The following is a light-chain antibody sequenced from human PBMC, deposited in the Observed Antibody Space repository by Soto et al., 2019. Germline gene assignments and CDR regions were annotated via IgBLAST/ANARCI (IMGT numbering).Light chain of an antibody. V-gene: IGLV2-8*01. Sequence: QSVLTQPPSASGSPGQSVTISCTGTSSDVGDYKYVSWYQQHPGKDPKLMIYEVDKRPSGVPDRFSGSKAGNTASLAVSGLQAEDEADYFCSSYAGSNVIFGGGTKLTVL. CDR2: EVD. CDR1: SSDVGDYKY. CDR3: SSYAGSNVI. J-gene: IGLJ2*01.